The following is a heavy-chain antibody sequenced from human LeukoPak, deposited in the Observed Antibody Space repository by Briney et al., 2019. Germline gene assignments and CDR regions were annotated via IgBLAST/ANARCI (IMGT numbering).Heavy chain of an antibody. CDR1: GFTFSSYA. V-gene: IGHV3-30-3*01. J-gene: IGHJ4*02. CDR3: ASMTTGN. D-gene: IGHD4-17*01. Sequence: GGSLRLSCAASGFTFSSYAMHWVRQAPGKGLEWVAVISYDGSNKYYADSVKGRFTISRDNSKNTLYLQMNSLRAEDTAVYYCASMTTGNWGQGTLVTVSS. CDR2: ISYDGSNK.